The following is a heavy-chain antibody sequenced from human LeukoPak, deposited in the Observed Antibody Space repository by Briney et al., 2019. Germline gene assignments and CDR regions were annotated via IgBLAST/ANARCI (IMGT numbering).Heavy chain of an antibody. CDR2: IWYDGSNK. D-gene: IGHD6-19*01. CDR3: AKGLRGVGLVGNFDY. CDR1: GFTFSRYG. V-gene: IGHV3-33*03. Sequence: AGGSLRLSCAASGFTFSRYGMHWVRQAPGKGLEWVVVIWYDGSNKYYADSVKGRFTISRDNAKNSLYLQMNSLRAEDTALYYCAKGLRGVGLVGNFDYWGQGTLVTVSS. J-gene: IGHJ4*02.